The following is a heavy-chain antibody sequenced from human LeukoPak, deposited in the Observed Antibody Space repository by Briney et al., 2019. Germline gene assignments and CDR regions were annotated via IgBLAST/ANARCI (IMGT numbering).Heavy chain of an antibody. V-gene: IGHV3-30*04. CDR2: IPHDGGGK. J-gene: IGHJ4*02. D-gene: IGHD6-19*01. CDR1: GFTLSNYH. Sequence: GGSLRLSCAASGFTLSNYHMHWVRQAPGRGLEWVALIPHDGGGKQYAASVQDRFTISRDNSENTVYLQMNSLRHDDAAVYFCAREGYTSGRTAAFDFWGRGALVTVSS. CDR3: AREGYTSGRTAAFDF.